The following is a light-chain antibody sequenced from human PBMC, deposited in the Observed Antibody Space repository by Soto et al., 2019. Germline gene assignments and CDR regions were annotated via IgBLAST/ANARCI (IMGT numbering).Light chain of an antibody. J-gene: IGKJ1*01. CDR3: QQYDSSPRT. CDR1: QSVSSSY. V-gene: IGKV3-20*01. Sequence: VFTQSPGTLSLSSGERATLSCRASQSVSSSYLAWYQQKPGQAPRLLIYRTSNRATGIPDRFSGSGSGTDFTLTISRLEPEDFAVYWCQQYDSSPRTFGQGTKVDIK. CDR2: RTS.